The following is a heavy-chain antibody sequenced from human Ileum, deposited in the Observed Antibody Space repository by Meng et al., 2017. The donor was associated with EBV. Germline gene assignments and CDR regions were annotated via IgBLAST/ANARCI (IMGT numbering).Heavy chain of an antibody. Sequence: QVELVGSGGGVVQPGRSLRLSCAASGFTFSAYGMHWVRQAPGKGLEWVAIISFDGNDKFYADSVKGRFTIYRDNSENTLYLQVNSLRDEDTALYYCAKGCAGGGYCYYTDYWGQGTLVTVSS. CDR1: GFTFSAYG. D-gene: IGHD2-21*02. CDR2: ISFDGNDK. V-gene: IGHV3-30*18. J-gene: IGHJ4*02. CDR3: AKGCAGGGYCYYTDY.